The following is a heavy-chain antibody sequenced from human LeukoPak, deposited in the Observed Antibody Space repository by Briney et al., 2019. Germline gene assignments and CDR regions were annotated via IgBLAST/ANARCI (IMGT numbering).Heavy chain of an antibody. CDR1: GFTFSSYG. V-gene: IGHV3-30*18. CDR2: ISYDGSNK. CDR3: AKGGLWFGESNSKTKPNFDY. Sequence: PGGSLRLSCAASGFTFSSYGMHWVRQAPGKGLEWVAVISYDGSNKYYADSVKGRFTISRDNSKNTLYLQMNSLRAEDTAVYYCAKGGLWFGESNSKTKPNFDYWGPGTLVTVSS. D-gene: IGHD3-10*01. J-gene: IGHJ4*02.